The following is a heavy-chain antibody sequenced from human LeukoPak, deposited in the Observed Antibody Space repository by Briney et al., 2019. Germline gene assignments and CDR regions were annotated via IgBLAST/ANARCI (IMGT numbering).Heavy chain of an antibody. V-gene: IGHV3-53*01. CDR3: ARDCSSSCSPYYGMDV. Sequence: GGSLRLSCAASGFTVSSNYMSWVRQAPGKGLEWVSIIHSGGTTNYVDSVKGRFTISRDNSRNTLYLQMNSLRAEDTAVYYCARDCSSSCSPYYGMDVWGQGTTVTVSS. CDR1: GFTVSSNY. J-gene: IGHJ6*02. D-gene: IGHD2-2*01. CDR2: IHSGGTT.